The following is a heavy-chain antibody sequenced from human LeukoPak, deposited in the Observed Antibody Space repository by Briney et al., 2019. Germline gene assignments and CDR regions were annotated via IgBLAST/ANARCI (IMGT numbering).Heavy chain of an antibody. CDR3: ARGGSGYEDAFDI. D-gene: IGHD3-10*01. Sequence: GGSLRLSCAASGFTFSDYYMNWIRQAPGKGLEWVSYISSSGSTIYYADSVKGRFTISRANAKNSLFLQMSSLRAEDTAVYYCARGGSGYEDAFDIWGQGTMVTVPS. CDR2: ISSSGSTI. V-gene: IGHV3-11*04. J-gene: IGHJ3*02. CDR1: GFTFSDYY.